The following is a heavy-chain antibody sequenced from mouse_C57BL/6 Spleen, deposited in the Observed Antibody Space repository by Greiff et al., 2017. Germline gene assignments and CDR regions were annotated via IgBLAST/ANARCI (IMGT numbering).Heavy chain of an antibody. V-gene: IGHV1-81*01. J-gene: IGHJ2*01. CDR3: AYYYGSSYL. Sequence: QVQLQQSGAELARPGASVKLSCKASGYTFTSYGISWVKQRTGQGLEWIGEIYPRSGNTYYNEKFKGKATLTADKSSSTAYMELRSLTSEDSAVYFCAYYYGSSYLWGQGTTLTVSS. CDR1: GYTFTSYG. D-gene: IGHD1-1*01. CDR2: IYPRSGNT.